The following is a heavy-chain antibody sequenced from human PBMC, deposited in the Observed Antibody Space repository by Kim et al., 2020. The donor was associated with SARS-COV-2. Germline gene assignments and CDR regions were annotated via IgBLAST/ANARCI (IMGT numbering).Heavy chain of an antibody. J-gene: IGHJ4*02. V-gene: IGHV3-30*04. Sequence: GGSLRLSCAASGFTFSSYAMHWVRQAPGKGLEWVAVISYDGSNKYYADSVKGRFTISRDNSKNTLYLQMNSLRAEDTAVYYCARDLRSYSSGWVLDYWGQGTLVTVSS. CDR1: GFTFSSYA. CDR2: ISYDGSNK. CDR3: ARDLRSYSSGWVLDY. D-gene: IGHD6-19*01.